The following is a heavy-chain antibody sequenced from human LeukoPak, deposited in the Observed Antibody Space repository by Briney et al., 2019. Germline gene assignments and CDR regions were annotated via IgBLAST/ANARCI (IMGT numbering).Heavy chain of an antibody. CDR3: ARPRARSSSGRYPYFQH. Sequence: PSETLSLTCTVSRGSISSYYWSWIRQPPGKGLEWIGYSYYSGSTNYNPSLKSRVTISVDTSKNQFSLKLSPVTAADTAVYYCARPRARSSSGRYPYFQHWGQGTLVTVYS. CDR1: RGSISSYY. V-gene: IGHV4-59*12. J-gene: IGHJ1*01. CDR2: SYYSGST. D-gene: IGHD6-19*01.